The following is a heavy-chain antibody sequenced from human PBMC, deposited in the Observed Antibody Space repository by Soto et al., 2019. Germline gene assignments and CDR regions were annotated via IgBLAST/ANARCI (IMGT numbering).Heavy chain of an antibody. CDR2: IKQDGSEK. J-gene: IGHJ4*02. D-gene: IGHD6-13*01. Sequence: EVQLVESGGGLVQPGGSLRLSCAASGFSFSNYWMSWVRQAPGKGLEWVANIKQDGSEKYYVDSVKGRFTISRDNAKNSLYLQMNSLRADDTAVYYCARDWYSSSWVDYFDYWGQGTLVTVSS. CDR3: ARDWYSSSWVDYFDY. CDR1: GFSFSNYW. V-gene: IGHV3-7*04.